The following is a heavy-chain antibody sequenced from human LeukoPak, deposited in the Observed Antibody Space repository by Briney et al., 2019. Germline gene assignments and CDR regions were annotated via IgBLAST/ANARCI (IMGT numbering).Heavy chain of an antibody. Sequence: GGSLRLSCAASGFTFGSYWMSWVRQAPGKGLEWVANIKQDGSEKYYVDSVKGRFTISRDNAKNSLYLQMNSLRAEDTAVYYCARYQLLYEYFQHWGQGTLVTVSS. V-gene: IGHV3-7*01. CDR1: GFTFGSYW. CDR3: ARYQLLYEYFQH. J-gene: IGHJ1*01. CDR2: IKQDGSEK. D-gene: IGHD2-2*02.